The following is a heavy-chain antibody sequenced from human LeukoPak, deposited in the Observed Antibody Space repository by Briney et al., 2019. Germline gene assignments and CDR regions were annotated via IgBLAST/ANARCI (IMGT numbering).Heavy chain of an antibody. V-gene: IGHV3-9*01. CDR3: AKDVRIGYCSSTSCLTDGLFDY. J-gene: IGHJ4*02. CDR1: GFTFDDYA. Sequence: GRSLRLSCAASGFTFDDYAMHWVRQAPGKGLEWVSGISWNSGSIGYADSVKGRFTISRDNAKNSLYLQMNSLRAEDTALYYCAKDVRIGYCSSTSCLTDGLFDYWGQGTLVTVSS. CDR2: ISWNSGSI. D-gene: IGHD2-2*01.